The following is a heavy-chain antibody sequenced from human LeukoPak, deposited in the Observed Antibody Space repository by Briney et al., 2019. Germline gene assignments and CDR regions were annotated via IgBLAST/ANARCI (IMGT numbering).Heavy chain of an antibody. CDR2: IYSGGST. V-gene: IGHV3-66*01. J-gene: IGHJ4*02. CDR1: GFTVSSNY. D-gene: IGHD3-9*01. Sequence: GGSLRLSCVASGFTVSSNYMSWVRQAPGKGLEWVSVIYSGGSTEYADSVKGRFTVSRDNSKNTLYLQMNSLRAEDTAVYYCAKDPDYDISTGYHFDYLGQGTLVTVSS. CDR3: AKDPDYDISTGYHFDY.